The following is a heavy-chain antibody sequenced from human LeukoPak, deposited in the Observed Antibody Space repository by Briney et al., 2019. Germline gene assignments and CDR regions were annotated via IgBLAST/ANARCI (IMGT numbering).Heavy chain of an antibody. J-gene: IGHJ6*03. CDR2: INPNSGGT. Sequence: ASVKVSCKASGYTFTGYYMHWVRQAPGQGLEWMGWINPNSGGTNYAQKFQGRVTMTRDTSISTAYMELSRLRSDDTAVYYCARDRFRPGIHYLYYMDVWGKGTTVTISS. V-gene: IGHV1-2*02. D-gene: IGHD5-18*01. CDR1: GYTFTGYY. CDR3: ARDRFRPGIHYLYYMDV.